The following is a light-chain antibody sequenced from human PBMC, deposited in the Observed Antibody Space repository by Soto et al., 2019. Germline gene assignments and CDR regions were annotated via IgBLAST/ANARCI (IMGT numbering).Light chain of an antibody. CDR3: QHYYNYPST. CDR1: QDIHNY. CDR2: AAS. Sequence: AVLLTQSPSSFSASTGDRATITCRASQDIHNYLAWYQQVPGKAPKLLLYAASIFQTGVPSRFSGSGSRTDFTLTIDGLQSEDFPTYFCQHYYNYPSTFGPGTTV. V-gene: IGKV1-8*01. J-gene: IGKJ1*01.